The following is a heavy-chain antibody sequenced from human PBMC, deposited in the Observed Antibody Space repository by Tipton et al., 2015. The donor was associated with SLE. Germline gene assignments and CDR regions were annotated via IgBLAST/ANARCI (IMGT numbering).Heavy chain of an antibody. J-gene: IGHJ6*02. CDR1: GFTFSNYA. D-gene: IGHD5-12*01. Sequence: RSLRLSCAASGFTFSNYAMHWVRQAPGKGLEWVAVISYDGSNKYYADSVKGRFTISRDNSKNTLYLQMNSLRAEDTAVYYCAKDIVATTPIYGMDVWGQGTTVTVSS. CDR2: ISYDGSNK. V-gene: IGHV3-30*04. CDR3: AKDIVATTPIYGMDV.